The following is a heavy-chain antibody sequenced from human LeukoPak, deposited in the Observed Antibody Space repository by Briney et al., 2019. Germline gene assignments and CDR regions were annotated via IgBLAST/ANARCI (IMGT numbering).Heavy chain of an antibody. V-gene: IGHV4-30-4*08. CDR3: ARRPRAGGYGMDV. J-gene: IGHJ6*02. Sequence: SQTLSLTCTVSGGSISSGGYYWSWIRQPPGKGLEWIGEINHSGSTNYNPSLKSRVTISVDTSKNQFSLKLSSVTAADTAVYYCARRPRAGGYGMDVWGQGTTVTVSS. CDR1: GGSISSGGYY. D-gene: IGHD3-16*01. CDR2: INHSGST.